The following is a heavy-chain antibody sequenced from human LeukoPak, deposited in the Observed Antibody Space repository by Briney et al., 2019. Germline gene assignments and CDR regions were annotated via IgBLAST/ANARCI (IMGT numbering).Heavy chain of an antibody. CDR2: IYSNGDT. D-gene: IGHD4-23*01. Sequence: GVSLRLSCAASGLTISNNYWHWVRQPPGKRLEWVSIIYSNGDTPYAPSVRGRFTFSRDNSKNTLYLQMNSLSGEDTAVYYCVHGGSLLPYWGQGTLVTVSS. J-gene: IGHJ4*02. CDR3: VHGGSLLPY. V-gene: IGHV3-66*01. CDR1: GLTISNNY.